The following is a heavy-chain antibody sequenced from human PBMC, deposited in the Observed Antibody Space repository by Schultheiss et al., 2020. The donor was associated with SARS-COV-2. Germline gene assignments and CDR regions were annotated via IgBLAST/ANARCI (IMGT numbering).Heavy chain of an antibody. J-gene: IGHJ4*02. CDR2: IGPSGAGT. Sequence: GGSLRLSCAASGFTFSNAWMSWVRQAPGKGLEWLSAIGPSGAGTYYADSVKGRFTISRDNSKNTLYLQMNNLRVEDTALYYCAKSISNGRRAFDYWGQGTLVTVSS. CDR1: GFTFSNAW. D-gene: IGHD2-8*01. V-gene: IGHV3-23*01. CDR3: AKSISNGRRAFDY.